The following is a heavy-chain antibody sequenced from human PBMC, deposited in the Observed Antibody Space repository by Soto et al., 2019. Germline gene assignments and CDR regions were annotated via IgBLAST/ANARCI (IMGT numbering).Heavy chain of an antibody. D-gene: IGHD5-12*01. Sequence: GGSLRLSCAASGFTFSSYGMHWVRQAPGKGLEWVAVISYDGSNKYYADSVKGRFTISRDNSKNTLYLQMNSLRAEDTAVYYCAKDWGPYSGYDSGFDNWGQGTLVTVSS. V-gene: IGHV3-30*18. CDR2: ISYDGSNK. CDR3: AKDWGPYSGYDSGFDN. J-gene: IGHJ4*02. CDR1: GFTFSSYG.